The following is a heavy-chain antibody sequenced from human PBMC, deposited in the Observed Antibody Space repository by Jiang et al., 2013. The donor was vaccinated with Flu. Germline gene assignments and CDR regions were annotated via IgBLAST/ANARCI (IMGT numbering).Heavy chain of an antibody. CDR3: AKVTPTAFDP. V-gene: IGHV1-2*02. Sequence: RQAPGQGLEWMGWMNPDSGNTKSAQNFQGRLTMTRDTSINTAYMELTKLTSDDTAIYYCAKVTPTAFDPWGQGTLVTVSS. D-gene: IGHD2-21*02. J-gene: IGHJ5*02. CDR2: MNPDSGNT.